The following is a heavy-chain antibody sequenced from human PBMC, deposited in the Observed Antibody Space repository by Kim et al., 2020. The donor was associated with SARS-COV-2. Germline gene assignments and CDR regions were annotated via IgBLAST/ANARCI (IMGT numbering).Heavy chain of an antibody. J-gene: IGHJ5*02. CDR3: ARHHVGITMIVVVAARFDP. CDR2: IYYSGST. CDR1: GGSISSSSYY. D-gene: IGHD3-22*01. V-gene: IGHV4-39*01. Sequence: SETLSLTCTVSGGSISSSSYYWGWIRQPPGKGLEWIGSIYYSGSTYYNPSLKSRVTISVDTSKNQFSLKLSSVTAAETAVYYCARHHVGITMIVVVAARFDPWGQGTLVTVSS.